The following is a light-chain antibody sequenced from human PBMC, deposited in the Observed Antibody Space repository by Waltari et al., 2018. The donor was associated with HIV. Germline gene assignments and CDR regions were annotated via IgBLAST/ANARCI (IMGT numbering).Light chain of an antibody. CDR1: QDISSY. CDR2: AAS. J-gene: IGKJ2*01. V-gene: IGKV1-9*01. Sequence: DIQLTQSPCFLSASVGDRVTITCRAGQDISSYLAWYQQKPGKAPKLLIYAASTFQNGVPSRFSGSGSGTEFTLTISSLQPEDFATYYCQQLNSFPHTFGQGTELEI. CDR3: QQLNSFPHT.